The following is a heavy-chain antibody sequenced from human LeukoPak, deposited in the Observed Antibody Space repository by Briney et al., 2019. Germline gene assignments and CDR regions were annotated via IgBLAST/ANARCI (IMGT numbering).Heavy chain of an antibody. D-gene: IGHD2-21*02. Sequence: GASVKVSCKVSGYTLTELSMHWVRQAPGKGLEWKGGFDPEDGETIYAQKFQGRVTMTEDTSIDTAYMELSSLRSEDTAVYYCATVSYCGGDCYYTRHPYYGMDVWGQGTTVTVSS. CDR3: ATVSYCGGDCYYTRHPYYGMDV. V-gene: IGHV1-24*01. CDR2: FDPEDGET. J-gene: IGHJ6*02. CDR1: GYTLTELS.